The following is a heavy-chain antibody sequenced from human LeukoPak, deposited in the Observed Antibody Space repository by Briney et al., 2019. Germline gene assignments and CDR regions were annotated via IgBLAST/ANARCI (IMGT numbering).Heavy chain of an antibody. Sequence: GGSLRLSCAASGFTFSSYSMNWARQAPGKGLEWVANIQEDGSNKYYVGSVKGRFTISGDNAKNSVYLQMNSLRAEDTAVYYCAREARGTRAAFDIWGQGTVVTVS. CDR1: GFTFSSYS. CDR2: IQEDGSNK. V-gene: IGHV3-7*01. J-gene: IGHJ3*02. D-gene: IGHD1-1*01. CDR3: AREARGTRAAFDI.